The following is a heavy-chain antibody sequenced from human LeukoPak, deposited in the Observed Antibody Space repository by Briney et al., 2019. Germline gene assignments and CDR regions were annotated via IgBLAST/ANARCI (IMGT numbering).Heavy chain of an antibody. Sequence: SSETLSLTCTVSGGSISSYYWSWIRQPPGKGLEWIGYIYYSGSTNYNPSLKSRVTISVDTSKNQFSLKLSSQTAADTAVYYCALLKGRFGGNSAEGYLGPGTLVNGSS. CDR2: IYYSGST. J-gene: IGHJ4*01. CDR1: GGSISSYY. D-gene: IGHD4-23*01. V-gene: IGHV4-59*01. CDR3: ALLKGRFGGNSAEGY.